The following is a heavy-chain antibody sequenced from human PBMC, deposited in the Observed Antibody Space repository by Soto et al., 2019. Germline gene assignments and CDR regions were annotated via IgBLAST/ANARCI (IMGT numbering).Heavy chain of an antibody. CDR2: ISTYNGDT. CDR3: AREGVAPYYYYGMDV. V-gene: IGHV1-18*01. Sequence: GASVKVSCKGSGYTFTRSGISWVRQAPGQGLEWMGWISTYNGDTNYAQTFQGRVTMTTDTSTSTVHMEVRSLRSDDTAVYYCAREGVAPYYYYGMDVWGQGTPVTSP. J-gene: IGHJ6*02. D-gene: IGHD5-12*01. CDR1: GYTFTRSG.